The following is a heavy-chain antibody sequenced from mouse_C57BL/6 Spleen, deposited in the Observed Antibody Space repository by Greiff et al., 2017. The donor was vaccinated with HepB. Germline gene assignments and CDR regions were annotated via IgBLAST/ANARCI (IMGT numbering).Heavy chain of an antibody. CDR1: GYTFTDYY. CDR2: IYPGSGNT. V-gene: IGHV1-76*01. Sequence: QVQLQQSGAELVRPGASVKLSCKASGYTFTDYYINWVKQRPGQGLEWIARIYPGSGNTYYNEKFKGKATLTAEKSSSTAYMQLSSLTSEDSAVYFCARDVDYYGSRDYAMDYWGQGTSVTVSS. CDR3: ARDVDYYGSRDYAMDY. D-gene: IGHD1-1*01. J-gene: IGHJ4*01.